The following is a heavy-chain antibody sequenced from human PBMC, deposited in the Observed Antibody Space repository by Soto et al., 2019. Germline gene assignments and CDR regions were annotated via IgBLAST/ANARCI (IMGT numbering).Heavy chain of an antibody. J-gene: IGHJ6*02. D-gene: IGHD5-12*01. V-gene: IGHV3-30*03. CDR3: ARDQDIVAPTRTGYYYYGMDV. CDR1: GFTFSSCG. Sequence: PGGSLRLSCAASGFTFSSCGMHWVRQAPGKGLEWVAVISYDGRNKYYAESVKGRFTISRDNSKNTLLMQMNSLRADDTAVYYCARDQDIVAPTRTGYYYYGMDVWGQGTTVTVSS. CDR2: ISYDGRNK.